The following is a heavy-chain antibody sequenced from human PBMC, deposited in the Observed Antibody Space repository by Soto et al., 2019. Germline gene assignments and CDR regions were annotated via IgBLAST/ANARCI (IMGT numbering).Heavy chain of an antibody. Sequence: QVQLQQWGAGLLKPSETLSLNCAVYGGSFSGYYWPWIRQPPGKGLEWIGEINHSGSTNYNPSLKSRVAISVDTSKNQFSLKLSSVTAADTAVYYCARGRNLGGTYLDYWGQGTLVTVSS. CDR3: ARGRNLGGTYLDY. CDR2: INHSGST. CDR1: GGSFSGYY. J-gene: IGHJ4*02. D-gene: IGHD1-26*01. V-gene: IGHV4-34*01.